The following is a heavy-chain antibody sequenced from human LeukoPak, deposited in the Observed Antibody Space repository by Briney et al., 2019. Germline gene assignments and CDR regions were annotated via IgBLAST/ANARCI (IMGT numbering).Heavy chain of an antibody. Sequence: GGSLRLSCTASGFTFSSYSKNWVRQAPGKGLEWVSSISSTSTYIYYADSVKGRFTISRDNAKNSLYLQMNSLRAEDTAVFYCARDLRGLPFEYWGQGTLVTVSS. CDR3: ARDLRGLPFEY. V-gene: IGHV3-21*01. D-gene: IGHD3/OR15-3a*01. CDR2: ISSTSTYI. CDR1: GFTFSSYS. J-gene: IGHJ4*02.